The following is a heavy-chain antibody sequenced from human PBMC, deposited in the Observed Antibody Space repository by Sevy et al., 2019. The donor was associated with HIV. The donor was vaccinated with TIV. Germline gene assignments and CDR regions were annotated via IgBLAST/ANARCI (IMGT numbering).Heavy chain of an antibody. CDR3: AKRGDYGDFSLDY. CDR2: IRYDGSNK. CDR1: GFTFFSYG. J-gene: IGHJ4*02. Sequence: GGSLRLSCAASGFTFFSYGMHWVRQAPGKGLEWVAVIRYDGSNKYYADSVKGRFTISRDNSKNTLYLQMNSLRAEDTAVYYCAKRGDYGDFSLDYWGQGTLVTVSS. D-gene: IGHD4-17*01. V-gene: IGHV3-30*02.